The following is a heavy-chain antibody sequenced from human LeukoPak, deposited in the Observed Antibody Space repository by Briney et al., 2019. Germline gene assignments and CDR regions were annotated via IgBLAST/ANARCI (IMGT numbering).Heavy chain of an antibody. Sequence: PGGSLRLSCAASGFTFSSYWMSWVRQAPGKGLEWVANIKQDGSEKYYVDSVKGRFTISRDNAKNSLYLQMNSLRAEDTAAYYCARDSLSYYDSSGYYDYWGQGTLVTVSS. CDR2: IKQDGSEK. V-gene: IGHV3-7*01. CDR3: ARDSLSYYDSSGYYDY. D-gene: IGHD3-22*01. J-gene: IGHJ4*02. CDR1: GFTFSSYW.